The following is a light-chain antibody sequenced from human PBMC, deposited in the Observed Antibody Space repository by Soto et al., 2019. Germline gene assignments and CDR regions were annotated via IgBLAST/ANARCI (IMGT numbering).Light chain of an antibody. J-gene: IGLJ2*01. CDR1: SSDVGGYNY. CDR3: SSYTSSSTIKVV. V-gene: IGLV2-14*01. CDR2: DVS. Sequence: QSVLTQPASVSGSPGQSITISCTGNSSDVGGYNYVSWYQQHPGKAPKLMIYDVSNRPSGVSNRFSGSKSGNTASMTISGLQAEDDADYYCSSYTSSSTIKVVLCKGTKET.